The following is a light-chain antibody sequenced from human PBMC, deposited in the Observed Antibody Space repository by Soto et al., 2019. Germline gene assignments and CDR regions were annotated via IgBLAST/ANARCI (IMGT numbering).Light chain of an antibody. CDR2: SAS. Sequence: DIQLTHSPSFLSASVGDTVTITCRASQALSNYLALYQQRPGKPPDLLIYSASTLQSGVPSRFSGSGSGTDFTLTINSLQPEDFATYFCQQGYNFPRAFGQGTKVDIK. CDR1: QALSNY. CDR3: QQGYNFPRA. V-gene: IGKV1-9*01. J-gene: IGKJ1*01.